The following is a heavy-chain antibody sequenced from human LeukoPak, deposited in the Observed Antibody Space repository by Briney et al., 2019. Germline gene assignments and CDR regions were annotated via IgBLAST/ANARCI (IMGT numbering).Heavy chain of an antibody. CDR3: GEADKSRGIALAVVIVH. CDR2: ISGRGGGGGVIT. D-gene: IGHD6-19*01. CDR1: RLPFRSYA. Sequence: PGGSLRLFCGASRLPFRSYAMRWARQAPGKGLEWVSGISGRGGGGGVITDYADSVKGRFTISRDNSKNTLYLQMNSLRVEDTAVYYCGEADKSRGIALAVVIVHWGQGTLVTVSS. J-gene: IGHJ4*02. V-gene: IGHV3-23*01.